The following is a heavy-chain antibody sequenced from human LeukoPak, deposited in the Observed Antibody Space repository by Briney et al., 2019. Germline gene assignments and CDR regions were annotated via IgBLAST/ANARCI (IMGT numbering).Heavy chain of an antibody. J-gene: IGHJ4*02. CDR2: IKQDGSEK. CDR1: GFTFRSYW. V-gene: IGHV3-7*01. D-gene: IGHD3-10*01. CDR3: ARIGGSGSYYDY. Sequence: AGGSLRLSCAVSGFTFRSYWMSWVRQAPGKGLEWVANIKQDGSEKYYVDSVKGRFTISRDNAKNSLYLQMNSLGAEDTAVYYCARIGGSGSYYDYWGQGTLVTVSS.